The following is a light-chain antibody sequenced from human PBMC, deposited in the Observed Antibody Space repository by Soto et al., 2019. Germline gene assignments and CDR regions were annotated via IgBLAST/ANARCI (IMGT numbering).Light chain of an antibody. J-gene: IGKJ1*01. V-gene: IGKV3-15*01. CDR1: QSVSSN. Sequence: EIAMTQSPATLYLSSGERATLSCRASQSVSSNLAWYQQKPGQAPRLLIYGASTRATGIPARFSGSGSGRDFNFTISRLEPEDVAVYYCQQYKTFGQGTKVDIK. CDR2: GAS. CDR3: QQYKT.